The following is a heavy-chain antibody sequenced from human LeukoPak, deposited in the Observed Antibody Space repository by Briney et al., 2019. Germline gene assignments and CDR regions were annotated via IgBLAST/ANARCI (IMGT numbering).Heavy chain of an antibody. CDR3: AKETSHFFDSRADAFDI. J-gene: IGHJ3*02. D-gene: IGHD2-21*01. V-gene: IGHV1-69*04. CDR2: ISPILGIS. Sequence: GASVKVSCKASGGTFSSYAFSWVRQAPGQWLEWMGRISPILGISNYAQKLQGRVTITADQSTSTAYMELSSLRSEDTAVYYCAKETSHFFDSRADAFDIWGQGTMVTVSS. CDR1: GGTFSSYA.